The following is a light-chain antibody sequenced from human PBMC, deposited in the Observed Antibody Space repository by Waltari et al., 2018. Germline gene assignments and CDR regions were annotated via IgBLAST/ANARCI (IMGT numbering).Light chain of an antibody. CDR2: GAS. J-gene: IGKJ4*02. CDR1: QSVSWNY. CDR3: QTYVGEVRT. V-gene: IGKV3-20*01. Sequence: ELVLTQSPGTLSLSPGERATLSCRASQSVSWNYLNCYQLKGGQAPRLLSHGASIRATGIPDRFSGSGSGTDSTLTSSRLAPEDFAVYYCQTYVGEVRTFGGGTKVEI.